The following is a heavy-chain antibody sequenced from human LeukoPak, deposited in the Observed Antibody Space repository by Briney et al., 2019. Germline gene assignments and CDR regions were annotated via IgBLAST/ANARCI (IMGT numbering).Heavy chain of an antibody. Sequence: PGGSLRLSCAASGFTFSSYAMSWVRQAPGKGLEWVSAISGSGGSTYYADSVKGRFTISRDNAKNTLYLQMNSLRAEDTAVYYCARGGDSSAFNWFDPWGQGTLVTVSS. CDR3: ARGGDSSAFNWFDP. J-gene: IGHJ5*02. CDR2: ISGSGGST. D-gene: IGHD3-22*01. CDR1: GFTFSSYA. V-gene: IGHV3-23*01.